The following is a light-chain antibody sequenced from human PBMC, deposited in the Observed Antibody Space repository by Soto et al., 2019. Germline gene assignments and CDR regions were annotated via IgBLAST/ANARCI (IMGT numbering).Light chain of an antibody. Sequence: QSVLTQPASVSGSPGQSIAISCTGTSSDVGGYDYVSWYQQHPDKAPKLMIYEVTKRPSGVSNRFSGSKSGNTDSLTISGLQPEDEADYYWSSHTSGNTRVFGSRTKVTVL. CDR1: SSDVGGYDY. CDR3: SSHTSGNTRV. V-gene: IGLV2-14*01. CDR2: EVT. J-gene: IGLJ1*01.